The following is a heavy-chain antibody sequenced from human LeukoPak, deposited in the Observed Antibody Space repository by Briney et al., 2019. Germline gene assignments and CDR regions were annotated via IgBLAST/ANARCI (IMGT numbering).Heavy chain of an antibody. V-gene: IGHV3-21*01. CDR3: ASNDYRDEGIDS. J-gene: IGHJ4*02. CDR2: ISYSGPHM. D-gene: IGHD4-17*01. Sequence: GGSLRLSCAASGFTFSSYAMGWVRQAPGKGLEWVSSISYSGPHMFYADSVRGRFTISRDNAENSLFLQMNSLGAEDTAVYFCASNDYRDEGIDSWGQGTLVTVSS. CDR1: GFTFSSYA.